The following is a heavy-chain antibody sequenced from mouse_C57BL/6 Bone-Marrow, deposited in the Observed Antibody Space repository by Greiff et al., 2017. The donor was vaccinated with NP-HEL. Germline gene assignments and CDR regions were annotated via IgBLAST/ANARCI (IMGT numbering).Heavy chain of an antibody. Sequence: QVQLQQPGAELVKPGASVKLSCKASGYTFTSYWMQWVKQRPGQGLEWIGEIDPSDSYTNYNQKFKGKATLTVDTSSSTAYMQLSSLTSEDSAVYYCARYDYDGGGYFDYWGQGTTLTVSS. J-gene: IGHJ2*01. CDR1: GYTFTSYW. V-gene: IGHV1-50*01. CDR2: IDPSDSYT. CDR3: ARYDYDGGGYFDY. D-gene: IGHD2-4*01.